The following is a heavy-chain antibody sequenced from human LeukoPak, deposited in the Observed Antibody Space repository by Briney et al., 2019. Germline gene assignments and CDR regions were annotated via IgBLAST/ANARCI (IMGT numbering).Heavy chain of an antibody. J-gene: IGHJ4*02. CDR1: GGTFSSYA. CDR3: ARGKLGAAMVTGYFDY. CDR2: IIPIFGTA. D-gene: IGHD5-18*01. Sequence: SVKVSCKASGGTFSSYAISWVRQAPGQGLEWMGGIIPIFGTANYAQKFQGRVTITADKSTSTAYMELSSLRSEDTAVYYCARGKLGAAMVTGYFDYWGQGTLVTVSS. V-gene: IGHV1-69*06.